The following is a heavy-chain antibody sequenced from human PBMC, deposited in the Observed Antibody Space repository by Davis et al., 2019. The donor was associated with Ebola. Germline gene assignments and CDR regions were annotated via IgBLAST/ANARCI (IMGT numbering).Heavy chain of an antibody. V-gene: IGHV1-69*04. Sequence: SVKVSCKASGYTFTSYAISWVRQAPGQGLEWMGRIIPILGIANYAQKFQGRVTITADKSTSTAYMELSSLRSEDTAVYYCAGASYYYYGMDVWGQGTTVTVSS. D-gene: IGHD4/OR15-4a*01. J-gene: IGHJ6*02. CDR3: AGASYYYYGMDV. CDR1: GYTFTSYA. CDR2: IIPILGIA.